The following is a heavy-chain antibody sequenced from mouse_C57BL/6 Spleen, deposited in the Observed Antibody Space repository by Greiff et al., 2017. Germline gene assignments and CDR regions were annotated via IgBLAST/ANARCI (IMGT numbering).Heavy chain of an antibody. CDR2: ISDGGSYT. J-gene: IGHJ3*01. Sequence: VQLKESGGGLVKPGGSLKLSCAASGFTFSSYAMSWVRQTPEKRLEWVATISDGGSYTYYPDNVKGRFTISRDNAKNNPYLQMSHLKSEDTAMYYCARDRDFYGSSPFAYWGQGTLVTVSA. D-gene: IGHD1-1*01. CDR1: GFTFSSYA. CDR3: ARDRDFYGSSPFAY. V-gene: IGHV5-4*01.